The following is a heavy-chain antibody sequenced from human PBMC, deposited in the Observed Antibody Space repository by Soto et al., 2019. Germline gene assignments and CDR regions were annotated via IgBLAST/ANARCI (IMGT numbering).Heavy chain of an antibody. CDR1: GFTFSSYW. J-gene: IGHJ1*01. CDR3: AKGTNPFSVAALYFKH. CDR2: ISYYGSNK. D-gene: IGHD2-15*01. Sequence: PGGSLRLSCAASGFTFSSYWMHWVRQAPGKGLEWVAVISYYGSNKYYADSVKGRFTISRDNSKNTLYLQMNSLRAEDTAVYYCAKGTNPFSVAALYFKHWGQGTLVTVSS. V-gene: IGHV3-30*18.